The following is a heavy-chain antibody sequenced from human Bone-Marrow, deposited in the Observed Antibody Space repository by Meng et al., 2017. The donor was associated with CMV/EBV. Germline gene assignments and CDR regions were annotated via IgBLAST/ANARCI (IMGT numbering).Heavy chain of an antibody. CDR2: IIPIFGTA. D-gene: IGHD3-10*01. J-gene: IGHJ6*02. CDR1: GYTFTGYY. V-gene: IGHV1-69*05. Sequence: SVKVSCKASGYTFTGYYMHWVRQAPGQGLEWMGGIIPIFGTANYAQKFQGRVTITTDESTSTAYMELSSLRSEDTAVYYCARSGISSRRGAGMDVWGQGTTVTVSS. CDR3: ARSGISSRRGAGMDV.